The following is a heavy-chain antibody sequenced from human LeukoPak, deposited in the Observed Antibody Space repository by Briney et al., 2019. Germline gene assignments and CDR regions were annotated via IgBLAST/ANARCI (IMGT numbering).Heavy chain of an antibody. CDR1: GFTFSSYG. CDR2: IRYDGSNK. D-gene: IGHD3-10*01. CDR3: ARAESGPNYYGSGSYSN. J-gene: IGHJ4*02. V-gene: IGHV3-30*02. Sequence: GGSLRLSCAASGFTFSSYGMHWVRQAPGKGLEWVAFIRYDGSNKYYADSVKGRFTISRDNSKNTLYLQMNSLRAEDTAVYYCARAESGPNYYGSGSYSNWGQGTLVTVSS.